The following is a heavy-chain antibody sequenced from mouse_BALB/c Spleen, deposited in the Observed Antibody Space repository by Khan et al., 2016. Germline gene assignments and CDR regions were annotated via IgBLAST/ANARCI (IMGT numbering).Heavy chain of an antibody. CDR3: TRWDTTGYAWFAY. D-gene: IGHD3-2*01. CDR2: IYPGNTDV. Sequence: VQLKQSGTVLARPGASVKMSCKASGYTFSNYWMHWMKQRPGQGLEWIGVIYPGNTDVTYNQKFKGKAELTAVASTSTAYMELSSLTNEDSAVYYCTRWDTTGYAWFAYWGQGTLVTVSA. V-gene: IGHV1-5*01. J-gene: IGHJ3*01. CDR1: GYTFSNYW.